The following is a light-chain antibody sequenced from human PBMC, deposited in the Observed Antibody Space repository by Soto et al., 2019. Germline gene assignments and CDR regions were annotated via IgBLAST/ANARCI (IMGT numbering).Light chain of an antibody. CDR3: QQYGDSPRS. V-gene: IGKV3-20*01. CDR1: RSLSSDY. Sequence: IVLVHSPDTLSLSPSARATSXGQPSRSLSSDYLAWYQQKPGQAPRLLFYHASRRATGTPDRFSVSGSGTDFTLTISRLEPGDFAVYYCQQYGDSPRSFGQGTRWIS. J-gene: IGKJ1*01. CDR2: HAS.